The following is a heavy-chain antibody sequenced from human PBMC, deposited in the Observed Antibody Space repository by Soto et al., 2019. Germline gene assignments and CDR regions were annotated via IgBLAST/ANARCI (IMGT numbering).Heavy chain of an antibody. D-gene: IGHD5-12*01. Sequence: SETLSLTCTVSGGSISSSSYYWGWIRQPPGKGLEWIGSIYYSGSTYYNPSLKSRVTISVDTSKNQFSLKLSSVTAADTAVYYCAGLSGYAPESSGSSYYFDYWGQGTLVTVAS. CDR3: AGLSGYAPESSGSSYYFDY. CDR2: IYYSGST. CDR1: GGSISSSSYY. V-gene: IGHV4-39*01. J-gene: IGHJ4*02.